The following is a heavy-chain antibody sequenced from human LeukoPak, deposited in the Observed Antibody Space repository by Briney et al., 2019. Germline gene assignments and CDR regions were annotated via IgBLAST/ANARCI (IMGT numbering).Heavy chain of an antibody. J-gene: IGHJ6*03. CDR2: IYGGST. D-gene: IGHD2/OR15-2a*01. Sequence: PGGSLRLSCAASGFTFSSYAMSWVRQAPGKGLEWVSIIYGGSTYYADSVKGRFIISRDNSKNTVYLQMNSLRAEDTAVYYCARDFEGVHRTTNSYTYYYYMDVWGKGTTVIVSS. V-gene: IGHV3-23*03. CDR1: GFTFSSYA. CDR3: ARDFEGVHRTTNSYTYYYYMDV.